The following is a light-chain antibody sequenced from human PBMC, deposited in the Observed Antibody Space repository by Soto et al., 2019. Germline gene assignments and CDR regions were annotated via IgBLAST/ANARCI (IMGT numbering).Light chain of an antibody. CDR3: QQYNSYSGT. CDR2: AAS. CDR1: QSIRSY. V-gene: IGKV1-5*01. J-gene: IGKJ1*01. Sequence: DIQMTQSPSSLSASVGERITITCRASQSIRSYLNWYQQKQGKAPKVXIYAASSLQSGVLSRFSGSGAGTEFTRTISSLQPDDFATDYCQQYNSYSGTFGQGTKVDIK.